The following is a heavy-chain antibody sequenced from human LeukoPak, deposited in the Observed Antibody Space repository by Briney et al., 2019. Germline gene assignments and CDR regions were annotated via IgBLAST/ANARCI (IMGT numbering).Heavy chain of an antibody. CDR2: INTDGSGT. D-gene: IGHD3-22*01. V-gene: IGHV3-74*01. CDR3: ARDSDDSSGYWPSYGMDV. Sequence: PGGSLRLSCAASGVTLSSYWMHWVRQVPGKGLVWVSRINTDGSGTTYADSVKGRFTISRDNAKNSLYLQMNSLRAEDTAVYYCARDSDDSSGYWPSYGMDVWGQGTTVTVSS. CDR1: GVTLSSYW. J-gene: IGHJ6*02.